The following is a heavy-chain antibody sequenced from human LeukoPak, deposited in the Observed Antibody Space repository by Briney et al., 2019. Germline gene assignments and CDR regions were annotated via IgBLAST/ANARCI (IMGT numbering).Heavy chain of an antibody. J-gene: IGHJ4*02. CDR1: GDSIRNNY. D-gene: IGHD2-2*01. V-gene: IGHV4-4*07. CDR2: IYGSGST. CDR3: ARGGISTSLDY. Sequence: PSETLSLTCTVSGDSIRNNYWSWIRQPAGKGLERIGRIYGSGSTNYNPSLKGRVTMSVDTSQSQFSLRVSSATAADTAVYYCARGGISTSLDYWGQGTLVTVAS.